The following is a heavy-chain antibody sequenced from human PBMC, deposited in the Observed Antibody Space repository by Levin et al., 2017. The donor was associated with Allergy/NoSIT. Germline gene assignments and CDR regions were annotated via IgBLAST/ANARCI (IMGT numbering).Heavy chain of an antibody. CDR1: GGTLSNNA. V-gene: IGHV1-69*06. CDR2: IIPMFGKA. D-gene: IGHD6-13*01. CDR3: ARDGDRKVSWPYDAFEF. J-gene: IGHJ3*01. Sequence: ASVKVSCKAFGGTLSNNAISWVRQAPGQGLEWMGGIIPMFGKATYAQQFQGRVTITADKSTSTAYMQLSGLRSEDTAVYFCARDGDRKVSWPYDAFEFWGQGTVVAVSS.